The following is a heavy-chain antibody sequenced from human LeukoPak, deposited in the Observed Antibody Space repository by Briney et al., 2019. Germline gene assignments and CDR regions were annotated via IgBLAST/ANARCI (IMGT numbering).Heavy chain of an antibody. D-gene: IGHD2-21*01. J-gene: IGHJ4*02. V-gene: IGHV4-59*01. Sequence: SETLSLTCTVSGGSISSYYWSWIRQPPGKGLEWIGYIYYSGSTNYNPSLKSRVTISVDTSKNQFSLKLSSVTAADTAIYYCAKRGGALSHWGQGTPVTVTS. CDR1: GGSISSYY. CDR2: IYYSGST. CDR3: AKRGGALSH.